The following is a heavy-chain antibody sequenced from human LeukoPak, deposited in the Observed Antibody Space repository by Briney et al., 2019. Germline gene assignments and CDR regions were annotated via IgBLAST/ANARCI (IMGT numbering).Heavy chain of an antibody. CDR3: ARGVTTVTHFDY. D-gene: IGHD4-17*01. J-gene: IGHJ4*02. CDR2: IYSGGGT. Sequence: PGGSLRLSCAASGFIVSRNYMSWVRQAPGKGLEWVSVIYSGGGTYNADSVKGRFTISRDNSKNTLYLQMNSLRAEDTAVYYCARGVTTVTHFDYWGQGTLVTVSS. CDR1: GFIVSRNY. V-gene: IGHV3-66*01.